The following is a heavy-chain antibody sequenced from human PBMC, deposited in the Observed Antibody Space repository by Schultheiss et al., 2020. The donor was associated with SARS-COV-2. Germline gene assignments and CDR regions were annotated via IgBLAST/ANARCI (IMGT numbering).Heavy chain of an antibody. Sequence: SVKVSCKASGGTFSSYAISWVRQAPGQGLEWMGGIIPIFGTANYAQKLQGRVTMTTDTSTSTAYMELRSLRSDDTAVYYCVAGYGDYVFDYWGQGTLVTVSS. J-gene: IGHJ4*02. CDR3: VAGYGDYVFDY. CDR2: IIPIFGTA. V-gene: IGHV1-69*05. CDR1: GGTFSSYA. D-gene: IGHD4-17*01.